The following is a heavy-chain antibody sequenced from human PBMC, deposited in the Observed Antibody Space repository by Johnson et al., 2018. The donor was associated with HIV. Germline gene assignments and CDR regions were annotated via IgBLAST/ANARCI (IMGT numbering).Heavy chain of an antibody. D-gene: IGHD3-10*01. Sequence: VQLVESGGGLIQPGGSLRLSCAASGFTVSSNYMTWVRQAPGKGLEWVSVIYSGGSTYYADSVRGRFTISRDNSKNTLYLQMTSLRAEDTAVYYCVRDPIAVRNYYGSGSAFDIWGQGTMVTVSS. CDR1: GFTVSSNY. J-gene: IGHJ3*02. V-gene: IGHV3-53*01. CDR2: IYSGGST. CDR3: VRDPIAVRNYYGSGSAFDI.